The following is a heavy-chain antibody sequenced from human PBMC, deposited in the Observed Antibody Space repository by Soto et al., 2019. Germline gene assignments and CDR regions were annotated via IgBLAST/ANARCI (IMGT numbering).Heavy chain of an antibody. CDR2: ISYDGSNE. CDR3: ARGTSMVMGPYRMDV. J-gene: IGHJ6*02. Sequence: QVQLVGSGGGVVQPGRSLRLSCAASGFSFSRYAMYWVRQAPGKGLEWVSVISYDGSNEYYADSVKGRFTISRDTSKSTLYLQMNSLRAEDTAAYYCARGTSMVMGPYRMDVWGHGTTVTVSS. CDR1: GFSFSRYA. D-gene: IGHD5-18*01. V-gene: IGHV3-30-3*01.